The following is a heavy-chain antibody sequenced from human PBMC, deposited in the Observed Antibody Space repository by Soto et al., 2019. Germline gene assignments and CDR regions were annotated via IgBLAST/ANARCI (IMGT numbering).Heavy chain of an antibody. CDR3: ASERYGSGYYYADY. J-gene: IGHJ4*02. CDR1: GGSISSSRYY. Sequence: ASETLSLTCTVSGGSISSSRYYWGWIRQPPGKGLEWIGSIYYSGSNYYKSSLKSRVTITVDTSKNQFSLKLRSMTAADTAVYYCASERYGSGYYYADYWGQGTLVTVSS. CDR2: IYYSGSN. D-gene: IGHD3-22*01. V-gene: IGHV4-39*01.